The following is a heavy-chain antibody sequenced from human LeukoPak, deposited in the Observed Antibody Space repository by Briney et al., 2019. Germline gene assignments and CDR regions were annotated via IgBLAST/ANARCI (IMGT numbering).Heavy chain of an antibody. V-gene: IGHV5-51*01. D-gene: IGHD2-15*01. J-gene: IGHJ4*02. CDR3: ARREYCSGGSCHGDY. CDR2: IYPGDSDT. Sequence: GESLKISCKGSGYSFTSYWIGWVRQMPGKGLEWMGIIYPGDSDTRYSPSFQGQVTISADKSNSTAYLQWSSLKASDTAMYYCARREYCSGGSCHGDYWGQGTLVTVSS. CDR1: GYSFTSYW.